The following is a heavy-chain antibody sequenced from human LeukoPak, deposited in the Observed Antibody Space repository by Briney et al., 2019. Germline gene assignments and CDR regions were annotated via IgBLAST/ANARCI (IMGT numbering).Heavy chain of an antibody. CDR2: IWYDGSNK. CDR1: GFTFSNYG. D-gene: IGHD6-19*01. Sequence: GRSLRLSCAASGFTFSNYGLHWVRQAPGKGLEWVAVIWYDGSNKYYADSVKGRFTISRDNSKNTLYLQMNSLRAEDTAVYYCVRVAVAGNLNNWFDPWGQGTLVTVSS. V-gene: IGHV3-33*01. CDR3: VRVAVAGNLNNWFDP. J-gene: IGHJ5*02.